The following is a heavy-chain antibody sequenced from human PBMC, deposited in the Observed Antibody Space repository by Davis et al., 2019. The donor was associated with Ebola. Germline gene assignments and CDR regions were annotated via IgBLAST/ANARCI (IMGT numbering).Heavy chain of an antibody. D-gene: IGHD3-3*01. CDR2: IIPIFGTA. CDR3: ARDYDFWSGYPDY. CDR1: GGTFSSYA. V-gene: IGHV1-69*05. Sequence: AASVKVSCKASGGTFSSYAISWVRQAPGQGLEWMGGIIPIFGTANYAQKFQGRVTITRDTSASTAYMELSSLRSEDTAVYYCARDYDFWSGYPDYWGQGTLVTVSS. J-gene: IGHJ4*02.